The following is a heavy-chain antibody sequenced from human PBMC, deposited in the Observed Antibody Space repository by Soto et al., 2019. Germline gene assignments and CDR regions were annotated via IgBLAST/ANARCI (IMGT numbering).Heavy chain of an antibody. V-gene: IGHV3-74*01. J-gene: IGHJ4*02. D-gene: IGHD3-22*01. Sequence: GGSLRLSCAASGFTFSSYWMHWVRQAPGKGLVWVSRINSDGSSTSYADSVKGRFTISRDNAKNTLYLQMNRLRAEDTAVYYCARMSYYYDSSGYYYVVFDYWGQGTLVTVSS. CDR3: ARMSYYYDSSGYYYVVFDY. CDR2: INSDGSST. CDR1: GFTFSSYW.